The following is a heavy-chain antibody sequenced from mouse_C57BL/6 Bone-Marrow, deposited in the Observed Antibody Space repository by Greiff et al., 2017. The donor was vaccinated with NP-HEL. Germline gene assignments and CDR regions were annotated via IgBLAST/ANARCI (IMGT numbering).Heavy chain of an antibody. CDR2: IYPGSGST. J-gene: IGHJ2*01. CDR3: ARSHYYGSSPLSY. D-gene: IGHD1-1*01. V-gene: IGHV1-55*01. Sequence: QVQLQQPGAELVKPGASVKMSCKASGYTFTSYWITWVKQRPGQGLEWIGDIYPGSGSTNYNEKFKSKATLTVDKSSSTAYMQLSSLTSEDSAVYYCARSHYYGSSPLSYWGQGTTLTVSS. CDR1: GYTFTSYW.